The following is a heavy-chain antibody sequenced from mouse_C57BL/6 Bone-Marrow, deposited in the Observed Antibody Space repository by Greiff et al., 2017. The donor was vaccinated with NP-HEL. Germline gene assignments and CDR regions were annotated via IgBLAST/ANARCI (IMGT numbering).Heavy chain of an antibody. CDR1: GYSITSGYY. CDR2: ISYDGSN. D-gene: IGHD2-1*01. Sequence: ESGPGLVKPSQSLSLTCSVTGYSITSGYYWNWIRQFPGNKLEWMGYISYDGSNNYNPSLKNRISITRDTSKNQFFLKLNSVTTEDTATYYCARDPPYGNFYAMDYWGQGTSVTVSS. V-gene: IGHV3-6*01. CDR3: ARDPPYGNFYAMDY. J-gene: IGHJ4*01.